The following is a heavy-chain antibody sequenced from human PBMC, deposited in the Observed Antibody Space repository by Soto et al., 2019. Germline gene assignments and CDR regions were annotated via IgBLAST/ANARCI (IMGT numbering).Heavy chain of an antibody. CDR1: GYTFANYD. CDR3: ARSYYSSGSYYDY. V-gene: IGHV1-3*01. D-gene: IGHD3-10*01. CDR2: INPGNGNT. J-gene: IGHJ4*02. Sequence: ASVKVSCKASGYTFANYDMDWVRQAPGQRLEWMAWINPGNGNTKYSQKFQGRVTISRDTSASTAYMELSSLRSEDTAVYYCARSYYSSGSYYDYWGQGTLVTVSS.